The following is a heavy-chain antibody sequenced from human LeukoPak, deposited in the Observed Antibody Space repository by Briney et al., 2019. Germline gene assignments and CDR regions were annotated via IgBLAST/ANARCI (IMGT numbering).Heavy chain of an antibody. J-gene: IGHJ4*02. D-gene: IGHD2-2*01. V-gene: IGHV3-64*01. CDR1: GFTFSSYA. CDR2: IRSNGGST. CDR3: ARGPDLYCSSTSCYASDY. Sequence: GGSLRLSCAASGFTFSSYAMHWVRQAPGKGLEYVSAIRSNGGSTYYANSVKGRFTISRDNSKNTLYLQMGSLRAEDMAVYYCARGPDLYCSSTSCYASDYWGQGTLVTVSS.